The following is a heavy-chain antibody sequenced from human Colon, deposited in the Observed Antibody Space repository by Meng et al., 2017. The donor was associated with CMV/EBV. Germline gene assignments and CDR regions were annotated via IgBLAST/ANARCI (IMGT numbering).Heavy chain of an antibody. Sequence: ASVKVSCKASGYTFTSYGISWVRQAPGQGLEWMGWISAYNGGTNYAQKFQGRVTMTRDTSISTAYMELSRLRSDDTAVYYCARSRKLRPWGQGTLVTVSS. CDR1: GYTFTSYG. V-gene: IGHV1-2*02. D-gene: IGHD3-16*01. J-gene: IGHJ5*02. CDR2: ISAYNGGT. CDR3: ARSRKLRP.